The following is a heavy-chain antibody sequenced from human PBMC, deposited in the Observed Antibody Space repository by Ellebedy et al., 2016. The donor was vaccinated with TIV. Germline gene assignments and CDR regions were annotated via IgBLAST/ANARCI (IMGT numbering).Heavy chain of an antibody. CDR3: ARSLAASDKVTYYFGMDV. CDR2: IYYSGST. J-gene: IGHJ6*02. V-gene: IGHV4-59*01. Sequence: GSLRLXXNVSGGYLRTYYWSWIRQPPGKGLEWIGYIYYSGSTNYNPSLKSRVNISVDTSKNQFSLKLSSVTAADTAVYYCARSLAASDKVTYYFGMDVWGQGTTVTVSS. D-gene: IGHD6-13*01. CDR1: GGYLRTYY.